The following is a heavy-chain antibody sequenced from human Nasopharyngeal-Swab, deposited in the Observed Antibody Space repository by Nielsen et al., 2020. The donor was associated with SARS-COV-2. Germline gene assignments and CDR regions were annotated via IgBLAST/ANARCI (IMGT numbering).Heavy chain of an antibody. D-gene: IGHD3-10*01. V-gene: IGHV4-59*01. Sequence: SETLSLTCAVYGGSFSGYYWSWIRQPPGKGLEWIGYIYYSGSTNYNPSLKSRVTISVDTSKNQFSLKLSSVTAADTAVYYCASVRAGWFDPWGQGTLVTVSS. CDR3: ASVRAGWFDP. CDR1: GGSFSGYY. CDR2: IYYSGST. J-gene: IGHJ5*02.